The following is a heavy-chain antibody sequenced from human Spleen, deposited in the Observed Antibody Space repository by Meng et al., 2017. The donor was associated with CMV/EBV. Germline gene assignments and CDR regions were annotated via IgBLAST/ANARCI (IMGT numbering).Heavy chain of an antibody. CDR1: GYTFTGYY. CDR2: INPNSGGT. CDR3: ARGGYCSGGSCYYYFDY. J-gene: IGHJ4*02. D-gene: IGHD2-15*01. Sequence: ASVKVSCTASGYTFTGYYMHWVRQAPGQGLEWMGWINPNSGGTNYAQKFQGRVTMTRDTSISTAYMELSRLRSDDTAVYYCARGGYCSGGSCYYYFDYWGQGTLVTVSS. V-gene: IGHV1-2*02.